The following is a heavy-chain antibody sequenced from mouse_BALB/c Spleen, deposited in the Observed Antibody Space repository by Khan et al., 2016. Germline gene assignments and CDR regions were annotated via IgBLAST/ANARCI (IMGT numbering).Heavy chain of an antibody. Sequence: VQLKQSGPSLVKPSQTLSLTCSVTGDSITSGYWNWIRKFPGNKLEYMGYISYSGSTYYNPSLKSRISITRDTSKNQYYLQLNSVTTEDTATFYCASYDSSGSFFDYWGQGTTLTVSS. CDR2: ISYSGST. CDR1: GDSITSGY. CDR3: ASYDSSGSFFDY. D-gene: IGHD3-2*01. V-gene: IGHV3-8*02. J-gene: IGHJ2*01.